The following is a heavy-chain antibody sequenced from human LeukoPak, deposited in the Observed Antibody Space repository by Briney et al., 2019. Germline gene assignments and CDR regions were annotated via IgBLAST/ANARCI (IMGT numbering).Heavy chain of an antibody. CDR3: ASGDGSGYYWTPLDY. V-gene: IGHV1-3*01. Sequence: ASVKVSCKASGYTFTSYAMHWVRQAPGQRLEWMGWINAGNGNTKYSQKFQGRVTITRDTSASTAYMELSSLRSEDTAVYYCASGDGSGYYWTPLDYWGQGTLVTVSS. CDR1: GYTFTSYA. CDR2: INAGNGNT. D-gene: IGHD3-22*01. J-gene: IGHJ4*02.